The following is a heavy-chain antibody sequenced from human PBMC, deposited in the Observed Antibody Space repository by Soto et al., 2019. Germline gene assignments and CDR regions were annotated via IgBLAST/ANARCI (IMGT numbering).Heavy chain of an antibody. CDR2: INYSGST. D-gene: IGHD1-26*01. CDR3: ARESGAGATNWFDP. V-gene: IGHV4-30-2*01. CDR1: GGSISSGGYS. J-gene: IGHJ5*02. Sequence: QQQLQESGSGLVKPSQTLSLTCAVSGGSISSGGYSWRWIRQPPGKGLEWIGDINYSGSTYYNPSLKSRANISIDRSKNHFSLELTSVTAADTAVYYCARESGAGATNWFDPWGQGTLVTVSS.